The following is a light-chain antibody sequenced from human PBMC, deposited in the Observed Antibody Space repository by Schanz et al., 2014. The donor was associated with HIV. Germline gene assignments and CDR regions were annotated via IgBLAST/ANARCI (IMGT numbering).Light chain of an antibody. CDR2: DVT. V-gene: IGLV2-14*03. J-gene: IGLJ1*01. CDR3: NSYSHSNTYV. CDR1: SSDIGGYHY. Sequence: QSVLTQPPSVSGAPGQRVTISCTGTSSDIGGYHYVSWYQQHPGRAPRLLVYDVTYRPSGVSNRFSGSKSGNTASLTISGLQPEDEADYYCNSYSHSNTYVFGSGTKLTVL.